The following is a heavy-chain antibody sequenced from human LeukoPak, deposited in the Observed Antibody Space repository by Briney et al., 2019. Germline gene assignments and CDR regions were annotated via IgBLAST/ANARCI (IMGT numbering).Heavy chain of an antibody. CDR2: ISSSSSYI. CDR3: AREDSSSWTLFDY. D-gene: IGHD6-13*01. J-gene: IGHJ4*02. Sequence: GGSLRLSCAASGFTFSSYSMNWVRQAPGKGLEWVSSISSSSSYIYYADSVKGRFTISRDNAKNSLYLQMNSLRAEDTAVYYCAREDSSSWTLFDYWGQGTLVTVSS. V-gene: IGHV3-21*01. CDR1: GFTFSSYS.